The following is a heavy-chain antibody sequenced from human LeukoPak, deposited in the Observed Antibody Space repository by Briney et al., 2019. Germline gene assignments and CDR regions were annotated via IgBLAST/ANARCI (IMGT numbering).Heavy chain of an antibody. Sequence: SETLSLTCTVSGGSISSGDYYWSWIRQPPGKGLEWIGYIYYGGSTYYNPSLKSRVTISVDTSKNQFSLKLSSVTAADTAVYYCARFALLFCCDYWGQGTLVTVSS. CDR3: ARFALLFCCDY. CDR1: GGSISSGDYY. D-gene: IGHD3-9*01. J-gene: IGHJ4*02. V-gene: IGHV4-30-4*01. CDR2: IYYGGST.